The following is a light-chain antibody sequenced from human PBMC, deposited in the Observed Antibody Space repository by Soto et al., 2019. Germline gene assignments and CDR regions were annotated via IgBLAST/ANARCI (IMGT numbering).Light chain of an antibody. CDR1: QGISSA. CDR3: QQFHGFPLT. Sequence: AIQLTQSPSSLSASVGDRVTITCRASQGISSALVWYQQKPGKAPKLLIYDASTLESGVPPRFSGSASGTDFTLTISTLQPEDFASYYCQQFHGFPLTFGGGTKVEIK. J-gene: IGKJ4*01. CDR2: DAS. V-gene: IGKV1-13*02.